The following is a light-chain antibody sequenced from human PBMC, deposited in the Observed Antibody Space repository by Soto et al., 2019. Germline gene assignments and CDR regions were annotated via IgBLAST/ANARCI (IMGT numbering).Light chain of an antibody. Sequence: EIVLTQSPATLSLSPGERATLSCRASQGVSSSLAWDQQKPGQAPRLLIYDASNRASGIPARFSGSGSGTDFTLNISSLEPEDFAVYYCQQRGNWPAFGQGTKLEI. J-gene: IGKJ2*01. CDR1: QGVSSS. CDR3: QQRGNWPA. CDR2: DAS. V-gene: IGKV3-11*01.